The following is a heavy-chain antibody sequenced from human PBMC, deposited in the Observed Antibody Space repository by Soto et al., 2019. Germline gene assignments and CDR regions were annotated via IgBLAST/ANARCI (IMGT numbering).Heavy chain of an antibody. CDR3: ARDRRGLHYDFWSGLDV. D-gene: IGHD3-3*01. J-gene: IGHJ6*02. V-gene: IGHV4-31*03. CDR1: GGSISSGGYY. Sequence: SETLSLTCTVSGGSISSGGYYWSWIRQHPGKGLEWIGYIYYSGSTYYNPSLKSRVTISVDTSKNQFSLKLSSVTAADTAVYYCARDRRGLHYDFWSGLDVWGQGTTGTVS. CDR2: IYYSGST.